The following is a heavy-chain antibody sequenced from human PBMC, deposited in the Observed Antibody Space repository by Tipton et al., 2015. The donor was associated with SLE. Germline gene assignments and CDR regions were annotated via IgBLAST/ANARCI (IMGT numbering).Heavy chain of an antibody. CDR2: ISFSGLT. J-gene: IGHJ5*02. Sequence: TLSLTCTVSGGSISGYYWSWVRQPPGKGLEWIGYISFSGLTNYNPSVRSRVSTSMDTSKNQFSLKLSSVTAADTAVYYCARTFPYGGFDPWGQGTLVTVSS. CDR1: GGSISGYY. D-gene: IGHD4-23*01. V-gene: IGHV4-59*01. CDR3: ARTFPYGGFDP.